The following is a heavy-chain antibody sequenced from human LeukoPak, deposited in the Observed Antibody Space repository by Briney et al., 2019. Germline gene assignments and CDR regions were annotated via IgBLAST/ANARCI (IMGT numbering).Heavy chain of an antibody. Sequence: PGGSLRLSCAASGFTFSSYSMNWVRQAPGKGLEWVSYISSSSSTIYYADSVKGRFTISRDNAKNSLYPQMNSLRDEDTAVYYCARTSGYYITDYWGQGTLVTVSS. D-gene: IGHD3-22*01. V-gene: IGHV3-48*02. J-gene: IGHJ4*02. CDR3: ARTSGYYITDY. CDR2: ISSSSSTI. CDR1: GFTFSSYS.